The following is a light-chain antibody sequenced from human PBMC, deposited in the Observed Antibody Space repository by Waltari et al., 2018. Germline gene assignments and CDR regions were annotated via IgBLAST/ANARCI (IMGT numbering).Light chain of an antibody. CDR2: EVS. V-gene: IGLV2-8*01. J-gene: IGLJ2*01. CDR3: SSYAGSNNLVV. Sequence: QSALTQPPSASGSPGQSVTISCTGTSRDVGNYNYVSWYQQHPGKAPKLMIYEVSKRPSGVPDRFSGSKSGNTASLTVSGLQAEDEADYYCSSYAGSNNLVVFGGGTKLTVL. CDR1: SRDVGNYNY.